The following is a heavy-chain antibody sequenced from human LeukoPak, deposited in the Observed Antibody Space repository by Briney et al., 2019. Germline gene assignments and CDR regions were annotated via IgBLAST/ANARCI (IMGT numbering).Heavy chain of an antibody. D-gene: IGHD1-26*01. CDR3: AKELEGNYYENYDAFDI. CDR1: GFTFSSYA. Sequence: GGSLRLSCAASGFTFSSYAMSWVRQAPGKGLEWVSAISGSGGSTYFADSVKGRFTISRDNSKNTLYLQMNSLRAEDTAVYYCAKELEGNYYENYDAFDIWGQGTMVTVSS. V-gene: IGHV3-23*01. CDR2: ISGSGGST. J-gene: IGHJ3*02.